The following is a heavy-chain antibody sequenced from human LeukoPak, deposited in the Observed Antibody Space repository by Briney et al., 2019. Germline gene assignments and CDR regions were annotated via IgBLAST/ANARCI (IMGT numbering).Heavy chain of an antibody. D-gene: IGHD2-21*02. Sequence: PGGSLRLSCAASGFTFSNAWMSWVRQAPGKGLEWVGRIKSKTDGGTTDYAAPVKGRFTISRDDSKNTLYLQMNSLRAEDTAVYYCAKGGVTDRRFDYWGQGTLVTVSS. J-gene: IGHJ4*02. CDR2: IKSKTDGGTT. CDR3: AKGGVTDRRFDY. V-gene: IGHV3-15*01. CDR1: GFTFSNAW.